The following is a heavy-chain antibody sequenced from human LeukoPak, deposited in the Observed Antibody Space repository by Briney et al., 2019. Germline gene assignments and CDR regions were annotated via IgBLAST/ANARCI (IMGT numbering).Heavy chain of an antibody. D-gene: IGHD2-8*02. CDR3: ATYRQVLLPFES. V-gene: IGHV3-23*01. CDR1: GFTFSSYW. Sequence: GGSLRLSCAASGFTFSSYWMSWIRQAPGKGLEWVSSIFPSGGEIHYADSVRGRFTISRDNSKSTLSLQMNSLRAEDTAIYYCATYRQVLLPFESWGQGTLVTVSS. J-gene: IGHJ4*02. CDR2: IFPSGGEI.